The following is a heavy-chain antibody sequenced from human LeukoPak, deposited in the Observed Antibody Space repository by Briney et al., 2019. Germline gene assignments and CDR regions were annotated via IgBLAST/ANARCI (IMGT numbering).Heavy chain of an antibody. J-gene: IGHJ4*02. D-gene: IGHD2-2*01. V-gene: IGHV1-18*01. CDR3: ARADIVVVPAAPHFDY. CDR1: GYTFTSYG. CDR2: ISAYNGNT. Sequence: SVNVPCKASGYTFTSYGIIWVRQAPGQGREWMGWISAYNGNTNYAQKLQGRVTMTTDTSTSTAYMELRSLRSDDTGVYYCARADIVVVPAAPHFDYWGQGTLVTVSS.